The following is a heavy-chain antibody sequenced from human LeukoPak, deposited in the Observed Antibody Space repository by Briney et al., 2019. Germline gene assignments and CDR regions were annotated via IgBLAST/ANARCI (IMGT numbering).Heavy chain of an antibody. CDR2: IWYDGSNK. CDR1: GFTFSSYG. J-gene: IGHJ4*02. CDR3: AKDSPYCSSTSCYFDY. D-gene: IGHD2-2*01. Sequence: PGRSLRLSCAASGFTFSSYGMHWVRQAPGKGLEWVAVIWYDGSNKYYADSVNGRFTISRDNSKNTLYLQMNSLRAEDTAVYYCAKDSPYCSSTSCYFDYWGQGTLVTVSS. V-gene: IGHV3-33*06.